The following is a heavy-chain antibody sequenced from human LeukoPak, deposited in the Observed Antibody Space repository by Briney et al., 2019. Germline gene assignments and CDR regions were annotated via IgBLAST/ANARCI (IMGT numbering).Heavy chain of an antibody. D-gene: IGHD5-24*01. CDR3: TPWQSDAFDF. J-gene: IGHJ3*01. Sequence: PGGSLRLSCAASGFTFSGSSMHWVRQASGKGLEWVGRIRSKANNYATAYAASVKGRFTISRDDSKNTVYLQMNSLKTEDTAMYYCTPWQSDAFDFWGQGTMVTVSS. V-gene: IGHV3-73*01. CDR2: IRSKANNYAT. CDR1: GFTFSGSS.